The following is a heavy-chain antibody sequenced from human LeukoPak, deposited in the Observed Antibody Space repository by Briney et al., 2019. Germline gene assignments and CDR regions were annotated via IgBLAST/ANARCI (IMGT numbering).Heavy chain of an antibody. CDR3: ARLCSGGSCYSMSAFDI. D-gene: IGHD2-15*01. CDR2: INHSGST. CDR1: GGSFSTYY. Sequence: SETLSLTCVVYGGSFSTYYWSWIRQPPGKGLEWIGEINHSGSTNYNPSLKSRVTISVDTSKNQFSLKLSSAAAADTAVYYCARLCSGGSCYSMSAFDIWGQGTMVTVSS. J-gene: IGHJ3*02. V-gene: IGHV4-34*01.